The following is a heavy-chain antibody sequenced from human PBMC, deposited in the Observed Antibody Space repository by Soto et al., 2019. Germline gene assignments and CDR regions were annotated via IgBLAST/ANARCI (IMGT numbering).Heavy chain of an antibody. CDR3: AREYCGGDCYSSYFQH. Sequence: QVQLVESGGGVVQPGRSLRLSCAASGFTFSSYGMHWVRQAPGKGLEWVAVIWYDGSNKYYADSVKGRFTISRDNSKNTLYLQMNSLRAEDTAVYYCAREYCGGDCYSSYFQHWGQGTLVTVSS. CDR1: GFTFSSYG. CDR2: IWYDGSNK. V-gene: IGHV3-33*01. J-gene: IGHJ1*01. D-gene: IGHD2-21*02.